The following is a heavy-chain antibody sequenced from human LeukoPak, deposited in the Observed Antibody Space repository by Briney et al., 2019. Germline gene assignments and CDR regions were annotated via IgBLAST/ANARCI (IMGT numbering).Heavy chain of an antibody. J-gene: IGHJ4*02. D-gene: IGHD5-12*01. CDR2: IYYSGST. Sequence: SETLSLTCTVSGGSISSHHWSWIRQPPGKGLEWIGYIYYSGSTNYKPSLKSRVTISVDTSKNQFSLKLTSVTAADTAVYYCALRPPIVATTSEVDYWGQGTLVTVSS. CDR1: GGSISSHH. V-gene: IGHV4-59*08. CDR3: ALRPPIVATTSEVDY.